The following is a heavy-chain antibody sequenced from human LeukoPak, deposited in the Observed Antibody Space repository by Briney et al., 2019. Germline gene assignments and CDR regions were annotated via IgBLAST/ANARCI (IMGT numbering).Heavy chain of an antibody. CDR3: ARNFYASSGYYLDDFYFDF. CDR2: IYYSGST. V-gene: IGHV4-39*07. D-gene: IGHD3-22*01. CDR1: GASIIGDTYY. J-gene: IGHJ4*02. Sequence: SETLSLTCTVSGASIIGDTYYWGWIRQPPGKGLEWIGSIYYSGSTYYSPSLKSRVTMSVDTSTNQFSLILISVTAADTALYYCARNFYASSGYYLDDFYFDFWGQGTLVTVSS.